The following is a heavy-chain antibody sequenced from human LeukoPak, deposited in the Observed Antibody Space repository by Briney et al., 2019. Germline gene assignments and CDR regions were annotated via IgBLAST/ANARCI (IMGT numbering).Heavy chain of an antibody. Sequence: SETLSHTCAVSGGSISSGGYSWSWIRQPPGKGLEWIGYIYHSGSTYYNPSLKSRVTISVDRSKNQFSLKLSSVTAADTAVYYCAREGRYYGMDVWGQGTTVTVSS. CDR1: GGSISSGGYS. V-gene: IGHV4-30-2*01. J-gene: IGHJ6*02. CDR3: AREGRYYGMDV. CDR2: IYHSGST.